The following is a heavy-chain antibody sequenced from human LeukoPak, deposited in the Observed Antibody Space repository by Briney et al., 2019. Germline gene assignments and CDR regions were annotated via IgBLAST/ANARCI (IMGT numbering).Heavy chain of an antibody. Sequence: SETLSLTCAVYGGSFSGYYWSWIRQPPGKGLEWIGYIYYSGSTSYNPSLKSRVTISVDTSKNQFSLKLSSVTAADTAVYYCAKWPNYDFWSGYRYGMDVWGQGTTVTVSS. CDR3: AKWPNYDFWSGYRYGMDV. V-gene: IGHV4-59*12. CDR2: IYYSGST. J-gene: IGHJ6*02. D-gene: IGHD3-3*01. CDR1: GGSFSGYY.